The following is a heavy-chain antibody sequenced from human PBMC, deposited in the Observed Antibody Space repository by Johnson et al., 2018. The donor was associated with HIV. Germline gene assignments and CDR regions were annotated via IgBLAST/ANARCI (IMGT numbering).Heavy chain of an antibody. CDR2: ISSSGTTI. J-gene: IGHJ3*02. V-gene: IGHV3-11*01. Sequence: QMLLVESGGGLVKPGGSLRLSCAASGFSFSDYFMSWIRQAPGKGLECISYISSSGTTIYYTDSVKGRCTITRDNAKNSLYLQLNSLRADDTAVYYCARETRDDAFDIWGQGTMVTVSS. CDR3: ARETRDDAFDI. CDR1: GFSFSDYF. D-gene: IGHD4-11*01.